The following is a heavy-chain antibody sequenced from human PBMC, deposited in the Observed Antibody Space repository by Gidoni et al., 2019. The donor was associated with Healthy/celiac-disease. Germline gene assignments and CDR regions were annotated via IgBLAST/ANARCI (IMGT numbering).Heavy chain of an antibody. CDR1: WLTVSSNY. CDR3: AVQLVSVDY. CDR2: IYSGGRT. V-gene: IGHV3-53*04. Sequence: EVQLVESGGGLVQPGGSLRLSCAASWLTVSSNYMRWGRQAPGKGRELVSVIYSGGRTHYEDSVKGRLTISRNNSKNTLYLQMNSLRAEDTAVYYCAVQLVSVDYWGQGTLVTVSS. D-gene: IGHD6-6*01. J-gene: IGHJ4*02.